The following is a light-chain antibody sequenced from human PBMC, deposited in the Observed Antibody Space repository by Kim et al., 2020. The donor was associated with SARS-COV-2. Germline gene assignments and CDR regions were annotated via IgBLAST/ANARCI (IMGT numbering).Light chain of an antibody. CDR3: SSYTGSSTLV. J-gene: IGLJ2*01. V-gene: IGLV2-14*01. Sequence: GQSIPISCTGTRSDVGGYNYVSWYQQHPGKAPKLMIYEVSNRPSGVSNRFSGSKSGNTASLTISGLQAEDEADYYCSSYTGSSTLVFGGGTKVTVL. CDR2: EVS. CDR1: RSDVGGYNY.